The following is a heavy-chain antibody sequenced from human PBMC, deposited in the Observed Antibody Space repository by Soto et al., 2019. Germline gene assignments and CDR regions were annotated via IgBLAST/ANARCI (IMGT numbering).Heavy chain of an antibody. V-gene: IGHV1-2*04. CDR3: ASSRRIYYDSSGSDAFDI. D-gene: IGHD3-22*01. CDR1: GYGFTGYY. Sequence: ASLKVSCKASGYGFTGYYMHWVRQAPGQGLEWMGWINPNSGGTNYAQKFQGWVTMTRDTSISTAYMELSRPRSDDTAVYYCASSRRIYYDSSGSDAFDIWGQGTMVTVSS. J-gene: IGHJ3*02. CDR2: INPNSGGT.